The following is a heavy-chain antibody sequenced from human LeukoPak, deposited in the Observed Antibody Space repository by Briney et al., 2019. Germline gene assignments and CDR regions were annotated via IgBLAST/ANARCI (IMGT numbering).Heavy chain of an antibody. V-gene: IGHV4-38-2*02. CDR2: IYHSGST. CDR3: ARDKQQLVFPSNPETTYYYYYYMDV. D-gene: IGHD6-13*01. J-gene: IGHJ6*03. Sequence: SETLSLTCTVSGYSISSGYYWGWIRQPPGKGLEWIGSIYHSGSTYYNPSLKSRVTISVDTSKNQFSLKLSSVTAADTAVYYCARDKQQLVFPSNPETTYYYYYYMDVWGKGTTVTISS. CDR1: GYSISSGYY.